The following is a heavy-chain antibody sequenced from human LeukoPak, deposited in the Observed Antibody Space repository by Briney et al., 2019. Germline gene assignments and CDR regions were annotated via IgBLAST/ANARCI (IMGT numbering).Heavy chain of an antibody. J-gene: IGHJ4*02. Sequence: SVKVSCKASGGTFSSYAISWVRQAPGQGLEWMGRIIPILGIANYAQKFQGRVTITADKSTSTAYMELSSLGSEDTAVYYCARVIVGATGYYFDYWGQGTLVTVSS. CDR1: GGTFSSYA. V-gene: IGHV1-69*04. CDR3: ARVIVGATGYYFDY. CDR2: IIPILGIA. D-gene: IGHD1-26*01.